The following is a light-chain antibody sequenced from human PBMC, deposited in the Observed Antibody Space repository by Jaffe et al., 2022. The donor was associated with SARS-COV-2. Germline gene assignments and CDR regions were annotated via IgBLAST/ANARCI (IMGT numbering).Light chain of an antibody. Sequence: EIVLTQSPGTLSLSPGERATLSCRASQSVSSNYLAWYQQKPGQAPRLLIYGASSRATGIPDRFSGSGSGTDFTLTISRLEPEDFAVYHCQQYSNSPLTFGGGTKVEIK. CDR1: QSVSSNY. J-gene: IGKJ4*01. CDR2: GAS. V-gene: IGKV3-20*01. CDR3: QQYSNSPLT.